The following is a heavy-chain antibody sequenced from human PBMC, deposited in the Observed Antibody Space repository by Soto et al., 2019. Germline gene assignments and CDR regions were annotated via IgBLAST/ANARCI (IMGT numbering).Heavy chain of an antibody. V-gene: IGHV3-30*14. CDR3: AKVMVRGARDSHYAMAV. CDR1: GFTFSNYA. CDR2: ISYDGRDQ. J-gene: IGHJ6*02. D-gene: IGHD3-10*01. Sequence: GGSLRLSCAASGFTFSNYAMHWVRQAPGKGLEWVAVISYDGRDQYYTDSVEGRFTISRDNSKNTLYFQMSSLEPEDTAVYYCAKVMVRGARDSHYAMAVWGQGTTVTVSS.